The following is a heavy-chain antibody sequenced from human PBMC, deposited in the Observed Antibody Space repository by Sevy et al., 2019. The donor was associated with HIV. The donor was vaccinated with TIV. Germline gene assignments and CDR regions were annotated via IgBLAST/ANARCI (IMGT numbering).Heavy chain of an antibody. V-gene: IGHV3-30*02. J-gene: IGHJ4*02. CDR2: IQYDGSNK. CDR1: GFSYSSYG. D-gene: IGHD2-21*01. Sequence: GGSLRLSCAASGFSYSSYGMHWVRQAPGKGLVGVAYIQYDGSNKDYANSVKGRFTSSRVNSKNTLDLQMNSLRVEDTAVYYCVKEGGGEGGDHWGQGTLVTVSS. CDR3: VKEGGGEGGDH.